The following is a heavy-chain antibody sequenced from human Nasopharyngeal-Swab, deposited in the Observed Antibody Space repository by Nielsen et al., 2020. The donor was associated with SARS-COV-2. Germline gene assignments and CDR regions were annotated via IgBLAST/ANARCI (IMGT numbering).Heavy chain of an antibody. CDR3: ARDGPGGWFLDY. CDR1: GYTFASYY. CDR2: ITPSGGST. J-gene: IGHJ4*02. D-gene: IGHD6-19*01. V-gene: IGHV1-46*01. Sequence: ASMKVSCKASGYTFASYYMHWVRQAPGQGLEWMGIITPSGGSTNYAQKFQGRVTMTSDTSTSTVYMYLSSLRSEDTAVYYCARDGPGGWFLDYWGQGTLVTVSS.